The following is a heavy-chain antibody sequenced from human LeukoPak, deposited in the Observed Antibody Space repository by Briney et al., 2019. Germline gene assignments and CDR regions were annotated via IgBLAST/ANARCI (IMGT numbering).Heavy chain of an antibody. CDR1: GFPVNKYE. D-gene: IGHD3-10*01. CDR2: VDAGATST. CDR3: TKAPFDLIKGTYDL. Sequence: GGSPRLSCAASGFPVNKYEIHWVRQAPGKGLEWISYVDAGATSTNYADSVWGRFTLSRDDSRNTFYLYMNSLRPDDTAVYYCTKAPFDLIKGTYDLWGQGTKVTVSS. J-gene: IGHJ3*01. V-gene: IGHV3-48*03.